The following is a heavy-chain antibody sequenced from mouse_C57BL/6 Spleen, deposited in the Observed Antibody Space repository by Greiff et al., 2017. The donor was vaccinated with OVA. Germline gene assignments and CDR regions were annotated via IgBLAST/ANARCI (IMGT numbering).Heavy chain of an antibody. V-gene: IGHV1-55*01. CDR2: IYPGSGST. D-gene: IGHD1-1*01. CDR1: GYTFTSYW. Sequence: QVQLQQSGAELVKPGASVKMSCKASGYTFTSYWITWVKQRPGQGLEWIGDIYPGSGSTNYNEKFKSKATLTVDTSSSTAYMQLSSLTSEDSAVYYCARWDYYGSSYSYYFDYWGQGTTLTVSS. J-gene: IGHJ2*01. CDR3: ARWDYYGSSYSYYFDY.